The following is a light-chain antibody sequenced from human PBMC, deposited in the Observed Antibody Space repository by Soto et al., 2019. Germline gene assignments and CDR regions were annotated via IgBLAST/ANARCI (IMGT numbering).Light chain of an antibody. J-gene: IGLJ1*01. Sequence: QSVLTQPPSASGTPGHRGTISCSGSSSNVGGNPVNWYQHVPTTAPILIIYTNTQRPSGVPDRFSGSKSGTSASLASSGLQSEDEADYYCASWDVSLNGPVFGSGTKLT. CDR3: ASWDVSLNGPV. V-gene: IGLV1-44*01. CDR2: TNT. CDR1: SSNVGGNP.